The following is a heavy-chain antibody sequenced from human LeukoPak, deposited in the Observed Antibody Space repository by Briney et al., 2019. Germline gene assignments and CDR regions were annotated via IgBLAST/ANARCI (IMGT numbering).Heavy chain of an antibody. Sequence: SETLSLTCTVSGGSISSGDYYWSWIRQPPGKGLEWIGYIYYSGSTYYNPSLKSRVTISVDTSKNQFSLKLSSVTAADTAVYYCASELYYFDSSGLITDAFDIWGQGTMVTVSS. J-gene: IGHJ3*02. V-gene: IGHV4-30-4*01. CDR3: ASELYYFDSSGLITDAFDI. D-gene: IGHD3-22*01. CDR1: GGSISSGDYY. CDR2: IYYSGST.